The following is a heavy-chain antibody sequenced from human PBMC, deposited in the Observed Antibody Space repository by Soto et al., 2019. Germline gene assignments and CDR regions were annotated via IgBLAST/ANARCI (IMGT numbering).Heavy chain of an antibody. CDR3: ARGKPELSFLQSPYNWFDP. D-gene: IGHD1-7*01. V-gene: IGHV4-34*01. Sequence: QVQLQQWGAGLLKPSETLSLTCAVYGGSFSGYYWSWIRQPPGKGLEWIGEINHSGSTNYNPSLKSRVTIPVDTSKNQFSLKLSSVTAADTAVYYCARGKPELSFLQSPYNWFDPWGQGTLVTVSS. J-gene: IGHJ5*02. CDR1: GGSFSGYY. CDR2: INHSGST.